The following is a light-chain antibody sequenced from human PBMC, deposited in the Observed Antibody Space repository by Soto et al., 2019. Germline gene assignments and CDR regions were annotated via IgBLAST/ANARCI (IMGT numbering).Light chain of an antibody. CDR1: QSISSY. CDR2: AAS. Sequence: DIQMTQSPSSLSASVGDRVTITCRASQSISSYLNWYQQKPGKAPKLLIYAASSLQSGVPSRFSGSGSGTDFTLTISSLQPEDFATYYCQPYGSSPWTFGQGTKVEIK. J-gene: IGKJ1*01. V-gene: IGKV1-39*01. CDR3: QPYGSSPWT.